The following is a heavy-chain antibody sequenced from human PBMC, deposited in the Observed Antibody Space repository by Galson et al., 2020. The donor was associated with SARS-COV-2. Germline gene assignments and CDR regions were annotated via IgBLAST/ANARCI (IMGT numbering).Heavy chain of an antibody. V-gene: IGHV4-59*01. D-gene: IGHD4-17*01. CDR3: ARYCKHDYGDYLVDRRAFDI. Sequence: SETLSLTCTVSGGSISSYYWSWIRQPPGKGLEWIGYIYYSGSTNYNPSLKSRVTISVDTSKNQFSLKLSSVTAADTAVYYCARYCKHDYGDYLVDRRAFDIWGQGTMVTVSS. CDR1: GGSISSYY. CDR2: IYYSGST. J-gene: IGHJ3*02.